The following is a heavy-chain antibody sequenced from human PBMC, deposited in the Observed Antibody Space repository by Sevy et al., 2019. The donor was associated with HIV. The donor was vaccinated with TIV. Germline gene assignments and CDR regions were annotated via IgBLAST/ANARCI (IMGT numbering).Heavy chain of an antibody. CDR1: GFIFSSYG. V-gene: IGHV3-30*18. CDR3: AKDKEDDYGDYYFDH. D-gene: IGHD4-17*01. J-gene: IGHJ4*02. Sequence: RGYLRLSCSASGFIFSSYGMHWVRQTPGKGLERVAIISSDGSDDFYAESVRGRFTISRDNSRNTLYLQMDSLRLEDTAIYYCAKDKEDDYGDYYFDHWGQGALVSVSS. CDR2: ISSDGSDD.